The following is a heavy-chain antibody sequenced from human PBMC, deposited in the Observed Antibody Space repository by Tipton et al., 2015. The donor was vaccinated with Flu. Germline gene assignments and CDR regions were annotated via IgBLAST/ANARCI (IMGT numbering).Heavy chain of an antibody. Sequence: SLRLSCAASGFTFSSYWMHWVRQAPGKGLVWVSRINSDGSSTSYADSVKGRFTISRDNAKNTLYLQMNSLRAEDTAVYYCARESRAAAGTRDYYYYMDVWGKGTTVTVSS. CDR1: GFTFSSYW. J-gene: IGHJ6*03. CDR3: ARESRAAAGTRDYYYYMDV. D-gene: IGHD6-13*01. V-gene: IGHV3-74*01. CDR2: INSDGSST.